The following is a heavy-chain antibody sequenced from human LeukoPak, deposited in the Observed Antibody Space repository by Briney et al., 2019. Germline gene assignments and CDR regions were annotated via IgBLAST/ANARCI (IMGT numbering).Heavy chain of an antibody. CDR2: IYYGGST. CDR1: GGSISSYY. V-gene: IGHV4-59*05. J-gene: IGHJ4*02. D-gene: IGHD1-1*01. CDR3: ARRLASSSDTFDY. Sequence: SETLSLTCTVSGGSISSYYWSWIRQPAGKGLEWIGSIYYGGSTFYNPSLKNRVTISADTSKNQFSLNLSSVTAADTAVYYCARRLASSSDTFDYWGQGTLVTVSS.